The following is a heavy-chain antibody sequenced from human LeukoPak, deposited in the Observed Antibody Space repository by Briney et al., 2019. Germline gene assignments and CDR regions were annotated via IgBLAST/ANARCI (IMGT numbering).Heavy chain of an antibody. CDR2: ISYSGST. V-gene: IGHV4-39*07. CDR1: GGSISSSDFN. D-gene: IGHD7-27*01. Sequence: SETLSLTCTVSGGSISSSDFNWGWIRQPPGKGLEWIGVISYSGSTYYNPSLKSRVTISVDASKNQFSLKLSSVTAADTAVYYCARTRWGVLTGDAFDIWGQGTMVTVSS. CDR3: ARTRWGVLTGDAFDI. J-gene: IGHJ3*02.